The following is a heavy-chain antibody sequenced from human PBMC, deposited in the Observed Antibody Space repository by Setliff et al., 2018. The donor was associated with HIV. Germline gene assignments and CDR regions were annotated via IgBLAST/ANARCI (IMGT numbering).Heavy chain of an antibody. Sequence: SETLSLTCTVSGGSISNYYWSWIRQPPGKGLEWIGCGYYSGITHYDPSLKSRVSISVDASKNQFSLRLNSVTVADTAVYFCARDAHEDYYYYMDVWGKGTTVTVSS. CDR1: GGSISNYY. V-gene: IGHV4-4*08. J-gene: IGHJ6*03. CDR2: GYYSGIT. CDR3: ARDAHEDYYYYMDV.